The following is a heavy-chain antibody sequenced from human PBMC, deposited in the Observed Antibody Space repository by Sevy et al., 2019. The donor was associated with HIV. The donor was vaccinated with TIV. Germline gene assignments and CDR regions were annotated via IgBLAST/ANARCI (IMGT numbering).Heavy chain of an antibody. CDR3: ARVGGWEATGWSPGAY. Sequence: GGSLRLSCAASGFTFSTHAVHWVRQAPGKGLEWVAVISYDGSYKSYAVSVKGRFTISRDNSKNTLDLQMNSRRTEDTAVYYCARVGGWEATGWSPGAYWGQGTLVTVSS. J-gene: IGHJ4*02. CDR2: ISYDGSYK. D-gene: IGHD6-19*01. CDR1: GFTFSTHA. V-gene: IGHV3-30*04.